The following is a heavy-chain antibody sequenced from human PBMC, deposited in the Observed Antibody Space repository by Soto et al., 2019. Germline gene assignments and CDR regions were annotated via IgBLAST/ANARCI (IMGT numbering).Heavy chain of an antibody. CDR2: ISAGGNLI. Sequence: PGGSLRLSCAASGFIFSNHAWSWVRQVPGEGLEWVSGISAGGNLIYYADSVRGRFTMSRDNSKNMLYLQMNSLRAEDTAVYFCAKRQGIGAAAKNFDFWGQGARVTVSS. CDR3: AKRQGIGAAAKNFDF. J-gene: IGHJ4*02. V-gene: IGHV3-23*01. CDR1: GFIFSNHA. D-gene: IGHD6-13*01.